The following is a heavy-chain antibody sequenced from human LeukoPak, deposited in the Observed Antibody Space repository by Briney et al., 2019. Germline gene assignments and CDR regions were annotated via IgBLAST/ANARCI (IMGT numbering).Heavy chain of an antibody. CDR3: ARQNPSGSYGYYFDY. CDR2: IYYSGST. CDR1: GGSIRSYY. D-gene: IGHD1-26*01. V-gene: IGHV4-59*08. Sequence: SETLSLTCTVSGGSIRSYYWSWIRQPPGKGLEWIGYIYYSGSTNYNPSLRSRVTISVDTSKNQFSLKLSSVTAADTAVYYCARQNPSGSYGYYFDYWGQGTLVTVSS. J-gene: IGHJ4*02.